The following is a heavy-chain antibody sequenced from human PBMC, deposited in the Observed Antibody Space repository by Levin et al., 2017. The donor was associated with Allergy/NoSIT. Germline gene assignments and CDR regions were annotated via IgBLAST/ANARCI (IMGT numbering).Heavy chain of an antibody. CDR3: ARESIAAAGYDAFDI. Sequence: LSLTCAASGFTFSSYAMHWVRQAPGKGLEWVAVISYDGSNKYYADSVKGRFTISRDNSKNTLYLQMNSLRAEDTAVYYCARESIAAAGYDAFDIWGQGTMVTVSS. V-gene: IGHV3-30-3*01. J-gene: IGHJ3*02. CDR2: ISYDGSNK. CDR1: GFTFSSYA. D-gene: IGHD6-13*01.